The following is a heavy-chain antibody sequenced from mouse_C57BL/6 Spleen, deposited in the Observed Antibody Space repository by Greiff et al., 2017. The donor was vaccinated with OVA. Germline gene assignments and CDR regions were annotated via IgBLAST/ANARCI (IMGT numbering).Heavy chain of an antibody. CDR3: ARMKLGFDC. J-gene: IGHJ2*01. Sequence: QVQLKQPGAELVRPGSSVKLSCKASGYTFTSYWMHWVKQRPIQGLEWIGNIFPSDSETHYNQKFKDKATLTVDKSSSTAYMQLSSLASEDAAVYYCARMKLGFDCWGQGTTLTVSS. CDR1: GYTFTSYW. CDR2: IFPSDSET. V-gene: IGHV1-52*01.